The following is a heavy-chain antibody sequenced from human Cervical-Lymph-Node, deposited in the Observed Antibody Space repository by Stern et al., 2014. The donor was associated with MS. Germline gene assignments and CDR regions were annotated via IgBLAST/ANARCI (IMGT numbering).Heavy chain of an antibody. CDR1: GGTFSNYA. V-gene: IGHV1-69*01. CDR2: IIPIFGTS. CDR3: ARGWSYDILTGYSY. D-gene: IGHD3-9*01. Sequence: VQLVQSGAEVKKPGSSVKVSCKASGGTFSNYAINWVRQAPGQGLEWMGGIIPIFGTSNYAQKFQGRVTITADGSTSTAYMELSSLLYEDTAVYYCARGWSYDILTGYSYWGQGTLVTVSS. J-gene: IGHJ4*02.